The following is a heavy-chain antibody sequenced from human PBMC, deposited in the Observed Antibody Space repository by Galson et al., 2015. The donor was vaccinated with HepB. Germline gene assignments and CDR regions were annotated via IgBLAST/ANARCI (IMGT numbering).Heavy chain of an antibody. D-gene: IGHD5-18*01. CDR1: GFSFSEYA. V-gene: IGHV3-21*01. CDR2: ISTSSVFK. J-gene: IGHJ4*02. Sequence: SLRLSCAVSGFSFSEYAMAWVRQAPGKGLEWVSSISTSSVFKLYADSGKGRFTISRDNVKNSMFLQMNSLRAEDTAVYYCAREVRVASLGYQMDYWGQGILVTVSS. CDR3: AREVRVASLGYQMDY.